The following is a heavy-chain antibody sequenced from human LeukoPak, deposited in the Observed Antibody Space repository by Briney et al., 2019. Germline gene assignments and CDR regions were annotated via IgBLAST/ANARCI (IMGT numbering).Heavy chain of an antibody. Sequence: SETLSLTCTVSGGSISSYYWSWIRQPPGKGLEWIGYIYYSGSTNYNPSLKSRVTISVDTSKNQFSLKLSSVTAADTAVYYCARALLRGFDHWGQGTLVTVSS. CDR1: GGSISSYY. J-gene: IGHJ5*02. CDR2: IYYSGST. D-gene: IGHD3-10*01. V-gene: IGHV4-59*01. CDR3: ARALLRGFDH.